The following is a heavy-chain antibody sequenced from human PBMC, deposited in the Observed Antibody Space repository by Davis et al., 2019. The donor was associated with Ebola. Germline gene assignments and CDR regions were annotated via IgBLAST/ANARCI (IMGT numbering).Heavy chain of an antibody. CDR1: VITFSSYA. CDR3: AKEGGELLASYYGMDV. Sequence: PGGSLRLSCTDSVITFSSYAMTWVRQAPGKGLEWVSAISGSSGSTYYADSVKGRFTISRDNSKKTLYLQMNSLRAEDTAVYYCAKEGGELLASYYGMDVWGKGTTVTVSS. D-gene: IGHD3-10*01. V-gene: IGHV3-23*01. CDR2: ISGSSGST. J-gene: IGHJ6*04.